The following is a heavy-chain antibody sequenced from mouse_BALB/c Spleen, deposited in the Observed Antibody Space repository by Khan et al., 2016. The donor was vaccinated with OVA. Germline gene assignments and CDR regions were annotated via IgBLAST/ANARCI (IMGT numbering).Heavy chain of an antibody. CDR1: GHTFTKYG. CDR3: ASAPYFSYVLDN. D-gene: IGHD2-10*01. V-gene: IGHV9-3-1*01. CDR2: INTYTGEP. J-gene: IGHJ4*01. Sequence: QIQLVQSGPELKKPGETVKISCKASGHTFTKYGMNWVKQAPGKGLKWMGWINTYTGEPTYADDFNGRFAFSLETSASTAYLQINNLKNEDTDTYFCASAPYFSYVLDNWGQGTSVTVSS.